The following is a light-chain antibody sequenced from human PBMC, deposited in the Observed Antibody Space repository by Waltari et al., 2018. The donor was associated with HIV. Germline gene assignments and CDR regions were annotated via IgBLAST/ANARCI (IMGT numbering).Light chain of an antibody. CDR1: SSDSGAYNY. CDR3: ASHAGSKDV. CDR2: DVT. Sequence: QSALTQPHSASGSPGQSVTISCTGTSSDSGAYNYVAWYQQYPGKAPKLMIYDVTKRPSGVPDRFSGSKSGNTASLTVSGLQAEDEADYYCASHAGSKDVFGGGTKLTVL. V-gene: IGLV2-8*01. J-gene: IGLJ2*01.